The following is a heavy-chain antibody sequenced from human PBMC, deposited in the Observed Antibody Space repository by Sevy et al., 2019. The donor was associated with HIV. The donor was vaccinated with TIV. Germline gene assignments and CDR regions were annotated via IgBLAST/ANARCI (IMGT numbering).Heavy chain of an antibody. CDR2: ISGSGGST. J-gene: IGHJ4*02. V-gene: IGHV3-23*01. Sequence: GGSLRLSCAASGFTFSSYAMSWVRQAPGKGLEWVSAISGSGGSTYYAHSVKGRFTISRDNSKNTLYLQMNSLRAEDTAVYYCAKDVGPTYYDYIWGSYRQPGFDYWGQGTLVTVSS. CDR1: GFTFSSYA. D-gene: IGHD3-16*02. CDR3: AKDVGPTYYDYIWGSYRQPGFDY.